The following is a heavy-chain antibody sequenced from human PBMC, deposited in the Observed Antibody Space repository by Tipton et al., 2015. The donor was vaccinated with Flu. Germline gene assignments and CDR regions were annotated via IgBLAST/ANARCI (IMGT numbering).Heavy chain of an antibody. V-gene: IGHV4-39*01. CDR1: GGSISSSSYY. CDR3: ARLTDSSSSYYHYWYFDL. J-gene: IGHJ2*01. Sequence: TLSLTCTVSGGSISSSSYYWGWIRQPPGKGLEWIGSIYYSGSTYYNPSLKSRVTISVDTSKNQFSLKLSSVTAADTAVYYCARLTDSSSSYYHYWYFDLWGRGTLVTVSS. CDR2: IYYSGST. D-gene: IGHD6-6*01.